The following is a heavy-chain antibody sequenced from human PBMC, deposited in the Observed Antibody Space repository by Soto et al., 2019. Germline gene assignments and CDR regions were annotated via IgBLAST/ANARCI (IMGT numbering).Heavy chain of an antibody. D-gene: IGHD2-2*02. CDR3: ARRGDIVVVPAATPPYNWFDP. J-gene: IGHJ5*02. CDR1: GGSISSSSYY. Sequence: SETLSLTCTVSGGSISSSSYYWGWIRQPPGKGLEWIGSIYYSGSTYYNPSLKSRVTISVDTSKNQFSLKLSSVTAADTAVYYCARRGDIVVVPAATPPYNWFDPWGQGTLVTVSS. CDR2: IYYSGST. V-gene: IGHV4-39*01.